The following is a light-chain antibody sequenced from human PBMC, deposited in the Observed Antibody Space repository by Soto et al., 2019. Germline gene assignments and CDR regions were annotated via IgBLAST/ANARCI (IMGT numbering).Light chain of an antibody. CDR3: SSYTSSSTLV. CDR1: SSDVGGYNY. V-gene: IGLV2-14*01. CDR2: AVS. J-gene: IGLJ1*01. Sequence: QSALTQPASVSGSPGRSITISCTGTSSDVGGYNYVSWYQQHPGKAPKLMIYAVSNRPSGVSNRFSCSKSGNTASLTISGLQAEDEADYYCSSYTSSSTLVFGTGTKLIFL.